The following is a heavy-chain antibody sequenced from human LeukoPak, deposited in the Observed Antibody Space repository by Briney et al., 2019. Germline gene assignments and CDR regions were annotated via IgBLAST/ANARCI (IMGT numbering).Heavy chain of an antibody. Sequence: SETLSLTCAVSGGSISSNNWWTWVRPAPGKGLEWIEEIYHYGTTNYNPSLKGRVTISVDKSKNQFSLKFNSVTAADTAVYYCARGPSLGAHLDYWGQGTLVTVSS. D-gene: IGHD1-26*01. V-gene: IGHV4-4*02. CDR1: GGSISSNNW. CDR2: IYHYGTT. CDR3: ARGPSLGAHLDY. J-gene: IGHJ4*02.